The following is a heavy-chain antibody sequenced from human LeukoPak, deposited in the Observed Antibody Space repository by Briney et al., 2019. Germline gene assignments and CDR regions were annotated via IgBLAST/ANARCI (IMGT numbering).Heavy chain of an antibody. J-gene: IGHJ5*02. Sequence: PSETLSLTCAVYGGSFSGYYWSWVRQPPGKGLEWIGEINHSGSTNYNPSLKSRVTTSVATPKNQFSLQLSSVPAADTAVYYCARGKPIGSSWNRLFAKPQGNWFDPWGQGTLVTVSS. CDR1: GGSFSGYY. CDR2: INHSGST. D-gene: IGHD6-13*01. CDR3: ARGKPIGSSWNRLFAKPQGNWFDP. V-gene: IGHV4-34*01.